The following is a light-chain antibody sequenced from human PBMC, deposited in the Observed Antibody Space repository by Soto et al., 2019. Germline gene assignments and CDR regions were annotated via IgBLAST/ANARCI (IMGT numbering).Light chain of an antibody. CDR3: TAWDDTLRGPL. Sequence: QSVLTQPPSASGTPGQRVTISCSGSSSNIESNYVYWYQQLPGTAPKLLIYRNNQRPSGVPDRFSGSKSGPSASLAISGVRSEDEADYYCTAWDDTLRGPLFGGGTKLTVL. CDR1: SSNIESNY. CDR2: RNN. V-gene: IGLV1-47*01. J-gene: IGLJ2*01.